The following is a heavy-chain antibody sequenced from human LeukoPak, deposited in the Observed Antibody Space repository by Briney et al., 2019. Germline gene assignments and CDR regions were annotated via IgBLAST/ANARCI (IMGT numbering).Heavy chain of an antibody. Sequence: GGSLRLSCAASGFTFSSYSMNWVRQAPGKGLEWVSYISSSSSTIYYADSVKGRFTISRDNAKNSLYLQMNSLRAEDTAVYYCARGYYDSSGYYSAFDIWGQGTMVTVSS. CDR3: ARGYYDSSGYYSAFDI. CDR1: GFTFSSYS. CDR2: ISSSSSTI. D-gene: IGHD3-22*01. J-gene: IGHJ3*02. V-gene: IGHV3-48*01.